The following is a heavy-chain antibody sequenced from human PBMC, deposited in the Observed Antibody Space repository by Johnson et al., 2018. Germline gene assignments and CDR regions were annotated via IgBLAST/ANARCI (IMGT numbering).Heavy chain of an antibody. CDR1: GFTFSTYV. J-gene: IGHJ1*01. D-gene: IGHD1-20*01. V-gene: IGHV3-23*01. Sequence: EEQLLEAGGDLVQPGGSLRLCCAASGFTFSTYVSWVRQAPGLGLEWVSTISDSGQNTFYADSVKGRFTISRDNSKDTVYLPMKTPRAEDTAVYYCAKGLSGKTYFQYWGQGTLVTVSS. CDR3: AKGLSGKTYFQY. CDR2: ISDSGQNT.